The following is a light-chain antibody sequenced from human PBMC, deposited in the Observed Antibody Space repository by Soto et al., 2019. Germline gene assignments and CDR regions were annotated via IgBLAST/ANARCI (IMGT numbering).Light chain of an antibody. CDR3: QQYGYSPIT. Sequence: IVLTQSPATLSLSPGERATLSCRASQSINRHLAWYQQKPGQAPRLLIYAASSRATGSPDRFSGGGSGTDFTLTISRLEPEDFAVYYCQQYGYSPITFGQGTRLENK. CDR1: QSINRH. J-gene: IGKJ5*01. CDR2: AAS. V-gene: IGKV3-20*01.